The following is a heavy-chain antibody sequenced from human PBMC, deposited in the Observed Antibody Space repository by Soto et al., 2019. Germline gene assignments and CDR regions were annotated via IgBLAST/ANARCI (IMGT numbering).Heavy chain of an antibody. CDR2: IIPILGIA. J-gene: IGHJ4*02. CDR1: GGTFSSYT. CDR3: ATGYCSGTSCLGY. V-gene: IGHV1-69*02. D-gene: IGHD2-2*01. Sequence: QVQLVQSGAEVKKPGSSVNVSCKASGGTFSSYTISWVRQAPGQGLEWMGRIIPILGIANYAQKFQGRVTITADKSTSTAYMELSSLRSEATAVYYCATGYCSGTSCLGYWGPGTLVTVSS.